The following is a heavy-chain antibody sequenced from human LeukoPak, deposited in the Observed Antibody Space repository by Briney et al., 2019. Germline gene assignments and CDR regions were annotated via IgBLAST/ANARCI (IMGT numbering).Heavy chain of an antibody. J-gene: IGHJ4*02. CDR3: AKRGAVIRVILVGFHKEAYYFDS. Sequence: GGSLRLSCVVSGITLSNYGMSWVRQAPAKGLEGGAGISGSGGSTNYADAVKGRFTISRDNPKNTLYLQMTSLTAEDTAVYFCAKRGAVIRVILVGFHKEAYYFDSWGQGALVTVSS. CDR2: ISGSGGST. CDR1: GITLSNYG. D-gene: IGHD3-22*01. V-gene: IGHV3-23*01.